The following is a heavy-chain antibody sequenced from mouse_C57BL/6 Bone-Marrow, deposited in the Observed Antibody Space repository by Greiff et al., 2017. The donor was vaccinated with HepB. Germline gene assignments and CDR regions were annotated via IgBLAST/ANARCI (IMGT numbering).Heavy chain of an antibody. CDR1: GYTFTSYG. CDR2: IYPRSGNT. D-gene: IGHD1-1*01. V-gene: IGHV1-81*01. Sequence: QVQLKESGAELARPGASVKLSCKASGYTFTSYGISWVKQRTGQGLEWIGEIYPRSGNTYYNEKFKGKATLTADKSSSTAYMELRSLTSEDSAVYFCARWGTTVVATRDWGQGTTLTVSS. J-gene: IGHJ2*01. CDR3: ARWGTTVVATRD.